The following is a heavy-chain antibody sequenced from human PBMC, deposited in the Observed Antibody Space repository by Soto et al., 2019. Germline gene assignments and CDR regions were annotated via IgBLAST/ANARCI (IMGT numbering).Heavy chain of an antibody. CDR2: ISSSGSTI. V-gene: IGHV3-48*03. J-gene: IGHJ6*02. CDR1: GFTFSSYE. Sequence: GGSLRLSCAASGFTFSSYEMNWVRQAPGKGLEWVSYISSSGSTIYYADSVKGQSTISRDNAKNSLYLQMNSLRAEDTAVYYCARDHKGGYYYYGMDVWGQGTTVTVSS. CDR3: ARDHKGGYYYYGMDV.